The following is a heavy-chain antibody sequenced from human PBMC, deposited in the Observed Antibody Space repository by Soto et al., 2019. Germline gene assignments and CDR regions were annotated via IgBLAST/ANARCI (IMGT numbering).Heavy chain of an antibody. CDR3: ATAIEADSHPNPLVYPYMDV. Sequence: GASVKVSCKASGYTFTSYYMHWVRQAPGQGLEWMGIINPSGGSTSYAQKFQGRVTMTRDTSTSTVYMELSSLRSEDTAVYYCATAIEADSHPNPLVYPYMDVWGKGTTVNVSS. J-gene: IGHJ6*03. CDR1: GYTFTSYY. V-gene: IGHV1-46*03. CDR2: INPSGGST. D-gene: IGHD6-13*01.